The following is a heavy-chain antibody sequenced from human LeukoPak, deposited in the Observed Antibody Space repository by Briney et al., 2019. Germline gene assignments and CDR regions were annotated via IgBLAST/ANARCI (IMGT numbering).Heavy chain of an antibody. CDR1: GFTVSSNY. Sequence: PGGSLRLSCAASGFTVSSNYMSWVRQAPGKGLEWVSVICSGGSTYYADSVKGRFTISRDNSKNTLYLQMNSLRVEDTAVYYCARHVLFYGGNSNYFDYWGQGTLVTVSS. V-gene: IGHV3-53*01. CDR2: ICSGGST. CDR3: ARHVLFYGGNSNYFDY. J-gene: IGHJ4*02. D-gene: IGHD4-23*01.